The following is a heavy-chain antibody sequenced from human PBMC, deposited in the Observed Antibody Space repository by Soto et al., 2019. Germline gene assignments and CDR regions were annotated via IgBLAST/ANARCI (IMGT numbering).Heavy chain of an antibody. CDR3: AKDLSGSSGFWAAPEPGYGMDV. D-gene: IGHD6-19*01. J-gene: IGHJ6*02. CDR1: GFTFSSYA. CDR2: ISGSGGST. Sequence: GGSLRLSCAASGFTFSSYAMSWVRQAPGKGLEWVSAISGSGGSTYYADSVKGRFTISRDNSKNTLYLQMNSLRAEDTAVYYCAKDLSGSSGFWAAPEPGYGMDVWGQGTTVTVSS. V-gene: IGHV3-23*01.